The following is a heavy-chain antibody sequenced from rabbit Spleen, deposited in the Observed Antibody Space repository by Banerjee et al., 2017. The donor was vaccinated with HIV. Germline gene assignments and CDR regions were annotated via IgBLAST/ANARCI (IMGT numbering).Heavy chain of an antibody. V-gene: IGHV1S7*01. Sequence: QLKETGGGLVQPGGSLTLSCKASGFAFTTYYMSWVRQAPGKGLEWIGSIDPVFGIANYANWVNGRFTISRHNAQNKLYLQLNSLTAADTATYFCVRDQAGDAGYGPWYFNLWGPGTLVTVS. CDR1: GFAFTTYY. J-gene: IGHJ4*01. CDR2: IDPVFGIA. D-gene: IGHD4-2*01. CDR3: VRDQAGDAGYGPWYFNL.